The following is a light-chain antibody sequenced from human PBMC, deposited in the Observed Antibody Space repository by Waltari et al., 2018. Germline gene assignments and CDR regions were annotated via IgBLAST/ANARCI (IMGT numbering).Light chain of an antibody. CDR3: QQYFSSPYT. CDR1: QTLLYTSNNKNY. CDR2: WAY. Sequence: DIVMTQSPDSLAVSLGERATINCKSSQTLLYTSNNKNYLTWYQQKSGHPPKVRIFWAYTREAGVAERFNGSGSGTDFTLTINSLQPEDVAVYFCQQYFSSPYTFGQGTKLEIK. V-gene: IGKV4-1*01. J-gene: IGKJ2*01.